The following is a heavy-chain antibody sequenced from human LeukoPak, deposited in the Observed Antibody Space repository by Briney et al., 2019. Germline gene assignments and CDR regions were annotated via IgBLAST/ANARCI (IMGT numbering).Heavy chain of an antibody. V-gene: IGHV3-15*01. J-gene: IGHJ4*02. D-gene: IGHD2-2*01. CDR2: IKSRPDGETT. CDR1: GFTFSNYA. CDR3: ATERYCSSTTCPLTFND. Sequence: GGSLRLSCAASGFTFSNYAMSWVRQAPGKGLEWIGRIKSRPDGETTEYAAPVKGRFTISRDDPETTVYLQMNSLKTEDTAVYFCATERYCSSTTCPLTFNDWGQGTLVTVSS.